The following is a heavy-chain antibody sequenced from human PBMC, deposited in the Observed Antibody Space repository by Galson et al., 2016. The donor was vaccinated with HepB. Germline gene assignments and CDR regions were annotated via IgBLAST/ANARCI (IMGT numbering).Heavy chain of an antibody. Sequence: SETLSLTCTVSGGSISSYYWSWIRQPPGKGPEWIGYIHYSGSTSYSPSLRSPVTISIDTSKKQFSLRLSSVTAADTAVYYCAHSGAAIGLIWGQGTLVTVSS. CDR3: AHSGAAIGLI. J-gene: IGHJ4*02. CDR1: GGSISSYY. V-gene: IGHV4-59*01. D-gene: IGHD2-2*02. CDR2: IHYSGST.